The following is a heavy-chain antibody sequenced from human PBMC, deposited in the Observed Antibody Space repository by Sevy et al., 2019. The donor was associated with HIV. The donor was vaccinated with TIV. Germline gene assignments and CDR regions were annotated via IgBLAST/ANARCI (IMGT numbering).Heavy chain of an antibody. CDR3: SRKYDSSGYFDY. D-gene: IGHD3-22*01. J-gene: IGHJ4*02. CDR2: ISGSGGSGDKT. CDR1: GFTFSRYA. Sequence: GGSLRLSCAASGFTFSRYAMNWVRQAPGKGLEWLSGISGSGGSGDKTNYADSVKGRFTISRDDSKNSLYLQLNSLRAEDSDIYYCSRKYDSSGYFDYWGQGTLVTVSS. V-gene: IGHV3-23*01.